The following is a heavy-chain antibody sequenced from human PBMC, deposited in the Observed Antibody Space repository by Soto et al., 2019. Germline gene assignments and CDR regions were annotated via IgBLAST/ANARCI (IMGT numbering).Heavy chain of an antibody. Sequence: GGSLKISCQGSGYRFTGYWIAWVRQMPGKGLEWVGIIYPNYSDIKYSPSFQGQVTISADRSNSTAYLQWRSLKASDNAMYFCARNFDSSGFYPDYWGQGTQVTVSS. J-gene: IGHJ4*02. CDR3: ARNFDSSGFYPDY. CDR1: GYRFTGYW. CDR2: IYPNYSDI. D-gene: IGHD3-22*01. V-gene: IGHV5-51*01.